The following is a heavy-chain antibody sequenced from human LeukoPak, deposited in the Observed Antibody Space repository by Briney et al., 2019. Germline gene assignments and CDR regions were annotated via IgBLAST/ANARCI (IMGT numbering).Heavy chain of an antibody. D-gene: IGHD3-22*01. J-gene: IGHJ3*02. CDR2: INHSGST. CDR3: ARPGYYYDSSGDAFDI. V-gene: IGHV4-34*01. CDR1: GGSFSGYY. Sequence: SETLSLTCAVYGGSFSGYYWSWIRQPPGKGLEWIGEINHSGSTNHNPSLKSRVTISVDTSKNQFSLKLSSVTAADTAVYYCARPGYYYDSSGDAFDIWGQGTMVTVSS.